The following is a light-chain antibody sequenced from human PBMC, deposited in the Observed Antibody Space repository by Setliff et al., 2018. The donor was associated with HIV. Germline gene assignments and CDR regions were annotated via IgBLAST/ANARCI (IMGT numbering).Light chain of an antibody. CDR1: SSDIGTYNS. CDR2: EIA. Sequence: QSVLTQPPSVSGSPGQSVTISCTGTSSDIGTYNSISWYQQTPGTAPKLIIYEIAARPSGVPDRFSGSKSGNTASLTISGLQVEDEADHFCSSLISSTSYVFGTGTKVTVL. CDR3: SSLISSTSYV. J-gene: IGLJ1*01. V-gene: IGLV2-18*02.